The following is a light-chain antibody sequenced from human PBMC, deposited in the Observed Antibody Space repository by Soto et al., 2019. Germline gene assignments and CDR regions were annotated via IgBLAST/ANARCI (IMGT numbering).Light chain of an antibody. CDR1: QNIEWY. CDR3: QQFKDYVWT. V-gene: IGKV1-5*01. J-gene: IGKJ1*01. CDR2: DAS. Sequence: DIHMTQSPSTLSASVGDRVTITCRASQNIEWYMAWYQQKPGRAPSLIIYDASTLERGVPSRFSGSGSGTEFTLIISNLQPDDFATYYCQQFKDYVWTFGQGTKVDSK.